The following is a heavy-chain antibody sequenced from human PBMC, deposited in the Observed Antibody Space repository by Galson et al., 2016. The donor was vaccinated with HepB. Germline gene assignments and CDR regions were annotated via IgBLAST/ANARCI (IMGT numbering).Heavy chain of an antibody. CDR3: AREFYGGYFDY. Sequence: SVKVSCKASGDSFTDYYMHWVRQAPGQGLEWMGIINPGHGGTTYAQRFRGRLTMTRDTSTTTACMDLSSLESEDSAVYYCAREFYGGYFDYWGQGTLVTVSS. CDR1: GDSFTDYY. J-gene: IGHJ4*02. V-gene: IGHV1-46*01. CDR2: INPGHGGT. D-gene: IGHD4-17*01.